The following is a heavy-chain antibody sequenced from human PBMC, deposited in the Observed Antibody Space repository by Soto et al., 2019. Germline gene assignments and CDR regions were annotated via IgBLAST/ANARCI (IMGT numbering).Heavy chain of an antibody. J-gene: IGHJ5*02. D-gene: IGHD6-13*01. CDR1: GGSVSSGDYY. CDR3: ARDRGSSWMYKWFDP. V-gene: IGHV4-30-4*01. CDR2: IFYSGNT. Sequence: QVQLQESGPGLVKPSQTLSLTCTVSGGSVSSGDYYWSWIRQPPGKGLEWIGYIFYSGNTYYNPSLKSRVSISVDTSKNQFSLKLSSVTAADMAVYYCARDRGSSWMYKWFDPWGQGTLVTVSS.